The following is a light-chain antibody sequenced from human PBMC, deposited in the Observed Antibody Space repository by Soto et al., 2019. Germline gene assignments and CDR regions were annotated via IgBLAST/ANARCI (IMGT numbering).Light chain of an antibody. Sequence: DLQMTQSPSTLSASVGDRFTIPCRASQRISNWLAWYQQKPGKAPKLLIYKASSLEGGVPSRFSGSGSGTEFTLTISSLQPDDFATYYCQQYNSYRTFGQGTKVEIK. CDR3: QQYNSYRT. J-gene: IGKJ1*01. CDR2: KAS. V-gene: IGKV1-5*03. CDR1: QRISNW.